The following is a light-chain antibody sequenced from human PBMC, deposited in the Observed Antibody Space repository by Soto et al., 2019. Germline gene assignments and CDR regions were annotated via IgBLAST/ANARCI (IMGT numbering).Light chain of an antibody. V-gene: IGLV2-14*03. CDR3: SSYTSTRTVV. Sequence: QSALTQPASVSGSPGQSITISRTGTSSDVGGYNHVAWYQHHPGKAPRLMIYDVTNRPSGVSSRFSGSKSGNTASLTISGLQAEDEADYYCSSYTSTRTVVFGEGTQLTV. J-gene: IGLJ2*01. CDR2: DVT. CDR1: SSDVGGYNH.